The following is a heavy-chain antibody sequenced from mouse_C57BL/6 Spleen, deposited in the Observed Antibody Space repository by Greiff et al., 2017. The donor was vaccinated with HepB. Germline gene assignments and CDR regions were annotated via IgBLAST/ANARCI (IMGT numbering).Heavy chain of an antibody. J-gene: IGHJ2*01. CDR3: ARDQGIYDGYLYYFDY. D-gene: IGHD2-3*01. V-gene: IGHV5-4*01. CDR2: ISDGGSYT. CDR1: GFTFSSYA. Sequence: EVMLVESGGGLVKPGGSLKLSCAASGFTFSSYAMSWVRQTPEKRLEWVATISDGGSYTYYPDNVKGRFTISRDNAKNNLYLQMSHLKSEDTAMYYCARDQGIYDGYLYYFDYWGQGTTLTVSS.